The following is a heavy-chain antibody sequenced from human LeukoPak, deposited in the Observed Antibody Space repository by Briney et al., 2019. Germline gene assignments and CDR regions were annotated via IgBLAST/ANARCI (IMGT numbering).Heavy chain of an antibody. J-gene: IGHJ4*02. CDR1: RGSISSGGYY. CDR2: MFYTGST. V-gene: IGHV4-31*03. CDR3: ARVLNAGYSDY. Sequence: NPSETLSLTCSVSRGSISSGGYYWSWIRQHPGKGLEWIGYMFYTGSTYYNPSLRSRVTLSVDTSKNQFSLKLSSVTAADTAVYFCARVLNAGYSDYWGRGTLVTVSS. D-gene: IGHD2-2*01.